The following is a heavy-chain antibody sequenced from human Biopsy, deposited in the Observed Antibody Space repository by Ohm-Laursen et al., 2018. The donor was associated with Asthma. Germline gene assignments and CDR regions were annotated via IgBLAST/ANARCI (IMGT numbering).Heavy chain of an antibody. D-gene: IGHD3-22*01. J-gene: IGHJ4*02. CDR2: IYYSGST. Sequence: SQTLSLTCIVSYGSITSGGYHWTWIRQHPGKGLEWIGFIYYSGSTYYNPSLKSRVSISIDTSKNQFSLKLSSVTAADTAVYYCARAQDYYDSRGYYRSFDCWGQGTLVTVSS. CDR3: ARAQDYYDSRGYYRSFDC. CDR1: YGSITSGGYH. V-gene: IGHV4-31*03.